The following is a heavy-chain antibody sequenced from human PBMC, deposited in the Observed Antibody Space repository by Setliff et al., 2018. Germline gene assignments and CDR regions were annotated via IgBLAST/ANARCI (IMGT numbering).Heavy chain of an antibody. CDR3: ARSSDSGYYHQRDAFDI. CDR2: ISPYNGNT. J-gene: IGHJ3*02. D-gene: IGHD3-22*01. V-gene: IGHV1-18*04. CDR1: GYTFNSYG. Sequence: GASVKVSCKASGYTFNSYGINWLRQAPGQGLEWLGWISPYNGNTKYAQTVQDRITMATDASTRTSYMELSSLRSDDTAVYFCARSSDSGYYHQRDAFDIWG.